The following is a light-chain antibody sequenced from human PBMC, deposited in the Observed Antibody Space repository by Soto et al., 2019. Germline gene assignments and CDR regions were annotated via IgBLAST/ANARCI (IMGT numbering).Light chain of an antibody. CDR1: QSISRY. CDR2: AAS. J-gene: IGKJ1*01. Sequence: DIQMTQSPSSLSASVGDRITITCRASQSISRYLNWYQHKPGKAPKLLINAASSLERGVPSRFSGSGSGTEFTLTISSLQPDDFATYYCQQYNEYSWTFGQGTKVDI. V-gene: IGKV1-5*01. CDR3: QQYNEYSWT.